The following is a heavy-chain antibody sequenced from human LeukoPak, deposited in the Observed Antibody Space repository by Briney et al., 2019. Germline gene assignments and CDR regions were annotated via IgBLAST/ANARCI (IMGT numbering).Heavy chain of an antibody. CDR2: ISYSGST. CDR3: ARQRSSEYYDILTEYLNWFDP. V-gene: IGHV4-59*08. D-gene: IGHD3-9*01. Sequence: SETLSLTCTVSDGSISSYYWNWIRQPPGKGLEWIGYISYSGSTNYNPSLKSRVTISVDTSKNQFSLKLSSVTAADTAVYYCARQRSSEYYDILTEYLNWFDPWGQGTLVTVSS. CDR1: DGSISSYY. J-gene: IGHJ5*02.